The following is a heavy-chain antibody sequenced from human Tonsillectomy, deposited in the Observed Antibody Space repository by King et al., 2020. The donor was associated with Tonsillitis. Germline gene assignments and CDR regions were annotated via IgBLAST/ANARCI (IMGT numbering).Heavy chain of an antibody. CDR3: TKFPFRWVYEGYYYYMDV. CDR1: GFTFSHAW. D-gene: IGHD2-8*01. CDR2: IKSKTDGGTT. J-gene: IGHJ6*03. Sequence: EVQLVESGGGLVKPGGSLRLSCAASGFTFSHAWMSWVRQAPGKGLEWVGRIKSKTDGGTTDYAAPVKGRFTISRDDSKNTLYLQMNSLKTEDTAVYYCTKFPFRWVYEGYYYYMDVWGKGTTVTVSS. V-gene: IGHV3-15*01.